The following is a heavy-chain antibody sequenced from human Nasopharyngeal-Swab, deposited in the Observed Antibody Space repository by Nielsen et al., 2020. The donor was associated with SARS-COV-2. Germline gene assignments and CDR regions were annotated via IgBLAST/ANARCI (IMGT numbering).Heavy chain of an antibody. D-gene: IGHD4-17*01. CDR2: ISWNSGSI. CDR3: ARGMTTVTL. V-gene: IGHV3-9*01. CDR1: GFTFDDYA. J-gene: IGHJ4*02. Sequence: GGSLRLSCAASGFTFDDYAMHWVRQAPGKGLEWVSGISWNSGSIGYADSVKGRFTISRDNAKNSLYLQMNSLRAEDTALYYCARGMTTVTLWGQGTLVTVSP.